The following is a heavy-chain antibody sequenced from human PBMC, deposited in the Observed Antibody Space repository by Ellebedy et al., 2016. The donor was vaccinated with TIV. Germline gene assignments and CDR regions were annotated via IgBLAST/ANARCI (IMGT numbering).Heavy chain of an antibody. CDR3: ARGDSSSSRVYY. D-gene: IGHD6-6*01. V-gene: IGHV4-30-4*01. CDR1: GGSINSGDSY. J-gene: IGHJ4*02. CDR2: IYYSGST. Sequence: MPSETLSLTCTVSGGSINSGDSYWSWIRQPPGKGLEWIGYIYYSGSTYYNASLKSRVTISVDTSKNQFSLKLTSVTAADTAVYYCARGDSSSSRVYYWGQGALVTVSS.